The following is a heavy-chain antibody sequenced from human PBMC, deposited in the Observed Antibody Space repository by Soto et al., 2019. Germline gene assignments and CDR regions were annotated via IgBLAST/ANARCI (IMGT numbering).Heavy chain of an antibody. CDR1: GDSVSSNSAA. CDR3: ARIIVGATRLHYYYYGMDV. D-gene: IGHD1-26*01. Sequence: SQALSLTCAISGDSVSSNSAAWNWIRQSPSRGLEWLGRTYYRSKWYNDYAVSVKSRITINPDTSKNQFSLQLNSVTPEDTAVYYCARIIVGATRLHYYYYGMDVWGQGTTVTVS. J-gene: IGHJ6*02. CDR2: TYYRSKWYN. V-gene: IGHV6-1*01.